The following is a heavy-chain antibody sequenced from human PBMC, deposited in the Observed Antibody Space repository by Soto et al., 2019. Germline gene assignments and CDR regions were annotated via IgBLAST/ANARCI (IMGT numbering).Heavy chain of an antibody. D-gene: IGHD2-15*01. J-gene: IGHJ4*02. CDR2: ISGSGGST. CDR3: AKATYCSGGSCYPYYFDY. CDR1: GFTFSSYA. V-gene: IGHV3-23*01. Sequence: EVQLLASGGGLVQPGGSLRLSCAASGFTFSSYAMNWVRQAPGKGLEWVSTISGSGGSTYYADSVKGRFTISRDNSKNTLYLQMNSLRAEDTAVYYCAKATYCSGGSCYPYYFDYWGQGTLVTVSS.